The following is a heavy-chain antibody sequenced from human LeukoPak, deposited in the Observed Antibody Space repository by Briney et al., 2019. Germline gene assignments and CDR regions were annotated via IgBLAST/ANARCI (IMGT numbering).Heavy chain of an antibody. CDR3: ARGPGGGLLPLWPLYYYYGMDV. CDR1: GGSISSYY. D-gene: IGHD2-21*01. V-gene: IGHV4-4*07. Sequence: SETLSLTCTVSGGSISSYYWSWIRQPAGKGLEWIGRIYTSGSTNYNPSLKSRVTMSVDTSKNQFSLKLSSVTAADTAVYYCARGPGGGLLPLWPLYYYYGMDVWGQGTTVTVSS. J-gene: IGHJ6*02. CDR2: IYTSGST.